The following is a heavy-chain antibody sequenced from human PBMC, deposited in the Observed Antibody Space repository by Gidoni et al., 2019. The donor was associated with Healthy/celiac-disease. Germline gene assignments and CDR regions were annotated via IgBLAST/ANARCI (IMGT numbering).Heavy chain of an antibody. CDR1: GDSFTSYL. CDR2: INPGDSDT. CDR3: ARLGSEPAYFDY. Sequence: GQLVQSGAQVKKPGESRKISWKGPGDSFTSYLLGWARQMLGTGREWMGIINPGDSDTRYSPSFQGQVTISADKSISTAYLQWSSLQASDTAMYYCARLGSEPAYFDYWGQGTLVTVSS. J-gene: IGHJ4*02. V-gene: IGHV5-51*01. D-gene: IGHD6-25*01.